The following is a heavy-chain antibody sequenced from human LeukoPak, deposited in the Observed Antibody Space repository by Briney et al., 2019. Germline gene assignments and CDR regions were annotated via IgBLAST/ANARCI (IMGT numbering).Heavy chain of an antibody. CDR1: GYTFTSYY. CDR2: INPSGGST. CDR3: AKSNGVDRNGYNSDYFDY. Sequence: ASVKVSCKASGYTFTSYYMHWVRQAPGQGLEWMGIINPSGGSTSYAQKFQGRVTMTRDTSTSTVYMELSSLRSEDTAVYYCAKSNGVDRNGYNSDYFDYWGQGTLVTVSS. V-gene: IGHV1-46*01. J-gene: IGHJ4*02. D-gene: IGHD5-24*01.